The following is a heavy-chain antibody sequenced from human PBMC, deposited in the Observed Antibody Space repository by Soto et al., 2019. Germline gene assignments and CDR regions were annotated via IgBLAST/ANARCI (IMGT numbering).Heavy chain of an antibody. D-gene: IGHD2-15*01. Sequence: EVQLVESGGGLVKPGGSLRLSCAASGFTFSRYSMNWVRQAPGKGLEWVSSISSSSSYTYYADSVKDRFTITRDNAKNSLYLQMNSLRAEDTAVYYCARDGLVAATSAPPYYYFGMDVWGQGTTVTVSS. CDR1: GFTFSRYS. J-gene: IGHJ6*02. CDR3: ARDGLVAATSAPPYYYFGMDV. V-gene: IGHV3-21*01. CDR2: ISSSSSYT.